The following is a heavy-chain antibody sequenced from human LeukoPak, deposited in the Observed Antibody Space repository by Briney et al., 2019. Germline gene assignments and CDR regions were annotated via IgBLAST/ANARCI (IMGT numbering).Heavy chain of an antibody. V-gene: IGHV1-3*04. CDR2: INTGNGNT. Sequence: ASVTVSFKTSGYTFTNYGMHWVRQAPRQSPEWMGWINTGNGNTKSSQKFQDRVTLTRDTSASTAYMELNSLSSEDTAVYYCARVPLDDASRHYYPHWGQGTLVTVSS. J-gene: IGHJ1*01. D-gene: IGHD3-10*01. CDR3: ARVPLDDASRHYYPH. CDR1: GYTFTNYG.